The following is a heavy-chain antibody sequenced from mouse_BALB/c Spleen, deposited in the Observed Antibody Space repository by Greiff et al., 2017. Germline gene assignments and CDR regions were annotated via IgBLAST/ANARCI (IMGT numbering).Heavy chain of an antibody. CDR1: GFTFSSYT. V-gene: IGHV5-12-2*01. D-gene: IGHD2-2*01. CDR3: ARGYGYDVRAMDY. CDR2: ISNGGGST. Sequence: EVKVVESGGGLVQPGGSLKLSCAASGFTFSSYTMSWVRQTPEKRLEWVAYISNGGGSTYYPDTVKGRFTISRDNAKNTLYLQMSSLKSEDTAMYYCARGYGYDVRAMDYWGQGTSVTVSS. J-gene: IGHJ4*01.